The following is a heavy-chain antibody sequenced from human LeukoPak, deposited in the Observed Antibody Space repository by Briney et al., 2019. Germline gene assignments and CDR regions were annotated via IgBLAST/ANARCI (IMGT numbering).Heavy chain of an antibody. CDR1: GRSISSYY. Sequence: SETLSLTCTVSGRSISSYYCGSIRQPPGKGLGWIGYIYYSGSPNYNPSLKSRVTISVDTSKNQFSLTVSSVPAGDTAGYYCASLRAVGYRYEYFAYWPQGTLVPVSS. J-gene: IGHJ4*02. D-gene: IGHD3-16*02. CDR2: IYYSGSP. V-gene: IGHV4-59*01. CDR3: ASLRAVGYRYEYFAY.